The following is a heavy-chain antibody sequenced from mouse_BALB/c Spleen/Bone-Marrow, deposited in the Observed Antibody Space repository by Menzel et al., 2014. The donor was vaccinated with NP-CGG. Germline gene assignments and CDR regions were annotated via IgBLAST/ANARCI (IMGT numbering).Heavy chain of an antibody. J-gene: IGHJ3*01. CDR1: GFNIKDTY. V-gene: IGHV14-3*02. CDR3: AVYDYEGFAY. D-gene: IGHD2-4*01. CDR2: IDPANGNT. Sequence: VQLKESGAELVKLGASVKLSCTASGFNIKDTYMHWARQRPEQGLEWIGRIDPANGNTKYDPKFQGKATITADTSSNTAYLQLSSLTSEDTAVYYCAVYDYEGFAYWGQGTLVTVSA.